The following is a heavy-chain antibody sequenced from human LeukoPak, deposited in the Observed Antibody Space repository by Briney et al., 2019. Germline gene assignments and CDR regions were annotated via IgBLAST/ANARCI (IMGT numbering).Heavy chain of an antibody. V-gene: IGHV3-23*01. J-gene: IGHJ4*02. Sequence: PAGGSLRLSCAASGFTFSSSAMSWVRQVPGKGLEWVSGISASGGSTSYADSVRGRFTISRDNSKNTLYVQMNSLRDEDTAVYYCAKDSVPDYLYDGFDYWGQGTLVTVSS. CDR3: AKDSVPDYLYDGFDY. D-gene: IGHD3-10*01. CDR1: GFTFSSSA. CDR2: ISASGGST.